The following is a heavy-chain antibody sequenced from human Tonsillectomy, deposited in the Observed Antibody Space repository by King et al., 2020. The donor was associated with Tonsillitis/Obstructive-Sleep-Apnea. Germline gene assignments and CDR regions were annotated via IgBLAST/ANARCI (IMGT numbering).Heavy chain of an antibody. D-gene: IGHD3-9*01. CDR1: GYTFIGYY. V-gene: IGHV1-2*02. CDR2: INPNSGGT. Sequence: QLVQSGAEVKKPGASVKISYKASGYTFIGYYMHWVRQAPGQGLEWMGWINPNSGGTKYAQKFQGRVTMTRDTSISTGYMELSRLRSDDTAVYYCARGRYFDWLSGLWGQGTLVTVSS. J-gene: IGHJ4*02. CDR3: ARGRYFDWLSGL.